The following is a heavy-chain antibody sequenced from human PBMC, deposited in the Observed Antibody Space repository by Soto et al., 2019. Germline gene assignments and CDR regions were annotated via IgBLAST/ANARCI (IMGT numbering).Heavy chain of an antibody. CDR3: ARVVAAKAMDV. D-gene: IGHD6-13*01. CDR1: GFTFSSYA. J-gene: IGHJ6*02. CDR2: ISYDGSNK. V-gene: IGHV3-30-3*01. Sequence: QVQLVESGGGVVQPGRSLRLSCAASGFTFSSYAMHWVRQAPGKGLEWVAVISYDGSNKYYADSVKGRFTISRDNSKNTLYLQMNSLRAEDTAVYHCARVVAAKAMDVWGQGTTVTVSS.